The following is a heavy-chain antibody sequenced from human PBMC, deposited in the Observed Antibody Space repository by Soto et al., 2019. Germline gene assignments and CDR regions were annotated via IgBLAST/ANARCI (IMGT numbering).Heavy chain of an antibody. Sequence: PGGSLRLSCAASGFTFSSYSMNWVRQAPGKWLEWVSSLSSSSSYIYYADSVKGRFTISRDNAKNSLYLQMNSLRAEDTAVYYCARDGYYYDSSGYYGNFDYWGQGXLVTVYS. V-gene: IGHV3-21*01. CDR1: GFTFSSYS. J-gene: IGHJ4*02. CDR2: LSSSSSYI. D-gene: IGHD3-22*01. CDR3: ARDGYYYDSSGYYGNFDY.